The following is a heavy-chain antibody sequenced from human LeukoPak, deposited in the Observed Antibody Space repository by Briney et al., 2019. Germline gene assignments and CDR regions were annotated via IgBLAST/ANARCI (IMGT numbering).Heavy chain of an antibody. CDR3: ARGAGHTIFGVVNDAFDI. J-gene: IGHJ3*02. CDR1: GGSISSSSYY. V-gene: IGHV4-39*07. D-gene: IGHD3-3*01. CDR2: IYYSGTT. Sequence: SETLSLTCTVSGGSISSSSYYWGWIRQPPGMGLEWIGSIYYSGTTNYNPSLKSRVTISVDTSKNQFSLKLSSVTAADTAVYYCARGAGHTIFGVVNDAFDIWGQGTMVTVSS.